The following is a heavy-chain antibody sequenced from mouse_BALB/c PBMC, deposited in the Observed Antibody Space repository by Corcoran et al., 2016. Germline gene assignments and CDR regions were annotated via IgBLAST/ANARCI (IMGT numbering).Heavy chain of an antibody. J-gene: IGHJ4*01. CDR1: GYTFTDYY. V-gene: IGHV1-84*02. CDR3: ARSYGYDGGYAMDY. Sequence: QIQLQQSGPELVKPGASVKISCKASGYTFTDYYINWVKQKPGQGLEWIGWIYPGSGNTKYNEKFKGKATLTVDTSSSTAYMQLSSLTSEDTAVYFCARSYGYDGGYAMDYWGQGTSVTVSS. D-gene: IGHD2-2*01. CDR2: IYPGSGNT.